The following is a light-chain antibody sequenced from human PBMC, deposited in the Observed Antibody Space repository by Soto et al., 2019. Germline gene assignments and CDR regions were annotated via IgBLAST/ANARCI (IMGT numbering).Light chain of an antibody. CDR2: GAS. CDR3: RQYGSSPSYT. V-gene: IGKV3-20*01. J-gene: IGKJ2*01. CDR1: QSVSSSSY. Sequence: EIVLTQSPGTLSLSPGERATLSCRASQSVSSSSYLAWYQQKPGQAPRLLIYGASSMATGLPDRLSGSGSATDLTLTISRLEPEDFAVYYCRQYGSSPSYTFGQGTKLEIK.